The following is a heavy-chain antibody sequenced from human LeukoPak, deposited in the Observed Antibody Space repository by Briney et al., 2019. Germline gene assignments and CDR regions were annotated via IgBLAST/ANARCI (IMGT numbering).Heavy chain of an antibody. CDR3: AREGDSSGPDFEY. V-gene: IGHV3-9*01. D-gene: IGHD3-22*01. Sequence: GGSLRLSCAASGFTFDDYAMHWVRQAPGEGLEWVSGISWNSGSIGYADSVKGRFTISRDNAKNSLYLQMNSLKTEDTAVYYCAREGDSSGPDFEYWGQGALVTVSS. CDR1: GFTFDDYA. J-gene: IGHJ4*02. CDR2: ISWNSGSI.